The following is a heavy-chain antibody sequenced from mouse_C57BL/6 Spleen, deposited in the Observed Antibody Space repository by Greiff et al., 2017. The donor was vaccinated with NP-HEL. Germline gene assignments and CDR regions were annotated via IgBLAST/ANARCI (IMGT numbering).Heavy chain of an antibody. Sequence: LQESGAELARPGASVKLSCKASGYTFTSYGISWVKQRTGQGLEWIGEIYPRSGNTYYNEKFKGKATLTADKSSSTAYMELRSLTSEDSAVYFCARREGYDDAMDYWGQGTSVTVSS. CDR3: ARREGYDDAMDY. CDR2: IYPRSGNT. V-gene: IGHV1-81*01. J-gene: IGHJ4*01. D-gene: IGHD2-2*01. CDR1: GYTFTSYG.